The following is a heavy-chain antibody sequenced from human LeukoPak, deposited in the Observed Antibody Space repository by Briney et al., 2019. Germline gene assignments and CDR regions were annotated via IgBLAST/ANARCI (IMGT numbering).Heavy chain of an antibody. CDR2: IYYSGTT. Sequence: SETLSLTCTVSGRSISSYYWSCIRQPPGKGLEWIGYIYYSGTTNYNPSLKSRVTISVDTSKNQFSLRLSSVTAADTAVYYCATRVSGVVVAPYWYFDLWGRGTLVTVSS. J-gene: IGHJ2*01. CDR3: ATRVSGVVVAPYWYFDL. D-gene: IGHD2-15*01. V-gene: IGHV4-59*01. CDR1: GRSISSYY.